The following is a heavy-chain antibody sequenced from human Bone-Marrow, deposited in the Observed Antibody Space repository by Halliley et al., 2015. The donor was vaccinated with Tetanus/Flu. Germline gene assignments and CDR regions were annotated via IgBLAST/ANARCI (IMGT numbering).Heavy chain of an antibody. CDR1: GLTFANAW. Sequence: SLRLSCAASGLTFANAWVNWVRQAPGKGLEWVGRIKSKTDGETTDYAAPVKGRFTISRDDSINTLYLQMNSLKIEDTAMYFCSSSGWYGDLKYWGQVTLVSVS. CDR3: SSSGWYGDLKY. D-gene: IGHD6-19*01. J-gene: IGHJ4*02. CDR2: IKSKTDGETT. V-gene: IGHV3-15*01.